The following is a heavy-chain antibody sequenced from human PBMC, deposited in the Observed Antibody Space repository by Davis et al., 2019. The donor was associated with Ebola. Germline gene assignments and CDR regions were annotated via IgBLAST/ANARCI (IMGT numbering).Heavy chain of an antibody. CDR2: VRYDGSNK. J-gene: IGHJ6*04. CDR3: ARDLTRGYSGYGMNV. CDR1: RFTFTYYG. V-gene: IGHV3-30*02. Sequence: GESLKISCAASRFTFTYYGMHWVRQAPGKGLEWVAFVRYDGSNKYYADSVKGRFTISRDNSKNTLYLQMNSLRAEDTAVYYCARDLTRGYSGYGMNVWGKGTTVTVSS. D-gene: IGHD5-12*01.